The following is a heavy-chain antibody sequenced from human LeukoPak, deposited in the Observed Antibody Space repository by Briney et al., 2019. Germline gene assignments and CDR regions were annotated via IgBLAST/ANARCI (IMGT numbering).Heavy chain of an antibody. V-gene: IGHV5-51*01. J-gene: IGHJ6*03. Sequence: GESLKISCKGSGYSFTSYWIGWVRQMPGKGLEWMGIIYPGDSDTRYSPSFQGQVTISADKSISTAYLQWSSLKASDTAMYYCARGDFGGRTTDYYYYYMDVWGKGTTVTVSS. CDR3: ARGDFGGRTTDYYYYYMDV. CDR1: GYSFTSYW. CDR2: IYPGDSDT. D-gene: IGHD4-23*01.